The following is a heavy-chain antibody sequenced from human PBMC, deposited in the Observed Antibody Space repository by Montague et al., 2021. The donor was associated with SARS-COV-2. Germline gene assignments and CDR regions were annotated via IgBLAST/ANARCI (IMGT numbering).Heavy chain of an antibody. J-gene: IGHJ6*02. CDR1: GGSISSGGYS. V-gene: IGHV4-30-2*01. Sequence: TLSLTCAVSGGSISSGGYSWDWIRQPPGKGLEWIGNIYYSGSTYHNPSLKSRVTISIDSSKNQFSLNLTSVTAADTAVYYCARGPMGRGGKVYYGVDVWGQGTTVTVSS. CDR2: IYYSGST. CDR3: ARGPMGRGGKVYYGVDV.